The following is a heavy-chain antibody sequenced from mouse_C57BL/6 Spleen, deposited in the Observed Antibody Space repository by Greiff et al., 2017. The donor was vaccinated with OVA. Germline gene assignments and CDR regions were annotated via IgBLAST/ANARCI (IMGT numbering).Heavy chain of an antibody. V-gene: IGHV3-6*01. D-gene: IGHD1-1*01. CDR1: GYSITSGYY. J-gene: IGHJ3*01. CDR2: ISYDGSN. Sequence: DVQLQESGPGLVKPSQSLSLTCSVTGYSITSGYYWNWIRQFPGNKLEWMGYISYDGSNNYNPSLKNRISITRDTSKNQFFLKLNSVTTEDTATYYCARSYYYGSSYEFAYWGQGTLVTVSA. CDR3: ARSYYYGSSYEFAY.